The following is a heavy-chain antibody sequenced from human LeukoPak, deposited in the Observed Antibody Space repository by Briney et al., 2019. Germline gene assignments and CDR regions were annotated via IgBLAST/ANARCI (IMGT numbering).Heavy chain of an antibody. CDR1: GGSISSYY. V-gene: IGHV4-59*01. CDR2: IYYSGST. Sequence: KSSETLSLTCTVSGGSISSYYWSWIRQPPGKGLEWIGYIYYSGSTNYNPSLKSRVTISVDTSKNQFSLKLSSVTAAEPAVYYCARGGIDFDWLLSGKGSFDYWGQGTLVTVSS. D-gene: IGHD3-9*01. J-gene: IGHJ4*02. CDR3: ARGGIDFDWLLSGKGSFDY.